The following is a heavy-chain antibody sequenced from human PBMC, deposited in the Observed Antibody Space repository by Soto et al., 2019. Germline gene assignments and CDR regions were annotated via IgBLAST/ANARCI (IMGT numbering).Heavy chain of an antibody. D-gene: IGHD6-19*01. V-gene: IGHV3-7*01. CDR1: GFTFSSYW. J-gene: IGHJ4*02. CDR3: ARGMRYSSGWYYFDY. CDR2: IKQDGSEK. Sequence: EVQLVESGGGLVQPGGSLRLSCAASGFTFSSYWMSWVRQAPGKGLEWVANIKQDGSEKYYVDSVKGRFTISRDNAKNSLYPQMNSLRAEDTAVYYCARGMRYSSGWYYFDYWGQGTLVTVSS.